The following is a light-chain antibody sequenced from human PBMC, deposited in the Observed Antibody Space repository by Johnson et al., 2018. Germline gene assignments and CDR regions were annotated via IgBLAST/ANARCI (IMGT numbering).Light chain of an antibody. J-gene: IGLJ1*01. V-gene: IGLV1-51*02. Sequence: QSVLTQPPSVSAAPGQKVTISCSGSSSNIGNNYVSWYQQLPGTAPKLLIYENNKRPSWIPDRFSGSKSGTSATLGITGLPTGDEADYYCGTWDSSLSAGNVFGTGTKVTVL. CDR1: SSNIGNNY. CDR2: ENN. CDR3: GTWDSSLSAGNV.